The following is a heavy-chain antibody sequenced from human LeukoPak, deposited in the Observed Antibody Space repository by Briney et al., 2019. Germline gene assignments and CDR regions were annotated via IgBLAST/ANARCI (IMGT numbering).Heavy chain of an antibody. CDR3: ARIVDFDWFFNTGWFDP. Sequence: SETLSLTCTVSGGSISSYYWSWIRQPAGKGLEWIGRISISGNTNYNPSLKSRVTMSVDTSKNQFSLKLSSVTAADTAVYYCARIVDFDWFFNTGWFDPWGQGTLVTVSS. V-gene: IGHV4-4*07. CDR2: ISISGNT. J-gene: IGHJ5*02. D-gene: IGHD3-9*01. CDR1: GGSISSYY.